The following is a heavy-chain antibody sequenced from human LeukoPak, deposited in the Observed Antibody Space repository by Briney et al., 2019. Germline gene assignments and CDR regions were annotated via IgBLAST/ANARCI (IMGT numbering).Heavy chain of an antibody. CDR1: GFTFSSYA. D-gene: IGHD4-11*01. Sequence: GGSLRLSCAASGFTFSSYAMSWVRRAPGKGLEWVSAISASGGSTDYADSVKGRFAISRDNSKNTLLLQMNSLRVEDTAIYYCAKRLTVLGPYFDYWGRGTLVTVSS. J-gene: IGHJ4*02. CDR3: AKRLTVLGPYFDY. CDR2: ISASGGST. V-gene: IGHV3-23*01.